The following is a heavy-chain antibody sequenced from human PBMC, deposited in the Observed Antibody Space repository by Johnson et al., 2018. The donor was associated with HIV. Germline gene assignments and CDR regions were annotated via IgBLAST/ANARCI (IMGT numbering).Heavy chain of an antibody. CDR1: GFTFSDYY. Sequence: QVQLVESGGGLVQPGGSLRLSCAASGFTFSDYYMSWIRQAPGKGLEWVAFISYDGTNKYFTDSVRGRFTISRDNSKNTLYLQMNSLRAEDTAVYYCAREGAWEVRPGAFDIWGQGTMVTVSS. D-gene: IGHD1-26*01. V-gene: IGHV3-30*14. J-gene: IGHJ3*02. CDR2: ISYDGTNK. CDR3: AREGAWEVRPGAFDI.